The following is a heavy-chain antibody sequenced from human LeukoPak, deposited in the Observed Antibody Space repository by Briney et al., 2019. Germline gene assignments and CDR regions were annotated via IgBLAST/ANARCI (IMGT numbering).Heavy chain of an antibody. V-gene: IGHV4-34*01. J-gene: IGHJ6*03. Sequence: PSETLSLTCAVYGGSFSGYYWSWIRQPPGKGLEWIGEINHSGSTNYNPSLKSRVTISVDTSKNQFSLKLSSVTAADTAVYYCARGRRGDLKLQLWRHYYYYMDVWGKGTTVTVSS. D-gene: IGHD5-18*01. CDR1: GGSFSGYY. CDR3: ARGRRGDLKLQLWRHYYYYMDV. CDR2: INHSGST.